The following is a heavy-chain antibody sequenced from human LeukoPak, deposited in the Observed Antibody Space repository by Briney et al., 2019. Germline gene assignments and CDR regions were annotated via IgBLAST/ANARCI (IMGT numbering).Heavy chain of an antibody. D-gene: IGHD1-26*01. CDR1: GFSFNKYG. Sequence: PGGSLRLSCAASGFSFNKYGMHWVRQAPGKELEWVAFIRNDGSRKYYRESVKGRFTISRDNAKDTVYLQMNSLREDETAVYYCAKDVLVVGGEDYHYGMDVWGQGTTVTVSS. CDR3: AKDVLVVGGEDYHYGMDV. CDR2: IRNDGSRK. J-gene: IGHJ6*02. V-gene: IGHV3-30*02.